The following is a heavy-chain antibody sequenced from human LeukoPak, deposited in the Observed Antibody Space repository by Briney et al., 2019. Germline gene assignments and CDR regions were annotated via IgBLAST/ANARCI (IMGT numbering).Heavy chain of an antibody. CDR1: GFTFNYYG. Sequence: GGSLRLSCAASGFTFNYYGMSWVRQAPGKGLEWVSGISGSGGSAYYADSVKGRFTVSRDNSKNTLYLQMNSLRAEDTAVYYCAKDYGYYYGSGTPPPFDYWGQGTLVTVSS. CDR3: AKDYGYYYGSGTPPPFDY. V-gene: IGHV3-23*01. J-gene: IGHJ4*02. D-gene: IGHD3-10*01. CDR2: ISGSGGSA.